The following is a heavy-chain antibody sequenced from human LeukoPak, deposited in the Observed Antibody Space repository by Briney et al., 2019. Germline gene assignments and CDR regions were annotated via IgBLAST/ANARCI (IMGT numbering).Heavy chain of an antibody. Sequence: GGSLRLSCAASGFTFDNYAMNWVRQVPGKGLEWISHISWNSGTIGYADSVKGRFTISRDNANNFLYLQMNSLRAEDTALYYCARAYKDRSLAGKKEFFQHWGQGTLVTVSS. J-gene: IGHJ1*01. V-gene: IGHV3-9*01. D-gene: IGHD6-19*01. CDR1: GFTFDNYA. CDR2: ISWNSGTI. CDR3: ARAYKDRSLAGKKEFFQH.